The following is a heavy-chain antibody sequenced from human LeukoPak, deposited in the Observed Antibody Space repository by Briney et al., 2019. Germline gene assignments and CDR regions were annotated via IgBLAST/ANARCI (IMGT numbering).Heavy chain of an antibody. Sequence: ASVKVPCKASGYKFTDDYMHWVRQAPGQGLEFMGWINPDSGFTNYAQKFKGRVTMTRDTSISTAYLEVRSLRSDDTAVYYCAPTAEAYTSWWKVWGQGTLVNVSS. CDR3: APTAEAYTSWWKV. CDR1: GYKFTDDY. D-gene: IGHD3-16*01. V-gene: IGHV1-2*02. J-gene: IGHJ4*02. CDR2: INPDSGFT.